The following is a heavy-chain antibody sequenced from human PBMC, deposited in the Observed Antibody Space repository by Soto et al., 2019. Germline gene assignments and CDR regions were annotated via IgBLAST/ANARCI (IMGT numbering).Heavy chain of an antibody. D-gene: IGHD5-18*01. V-gene: IGHV4-59*01. CDR2: IYYSGST. CDR1: GGSISSYY. Sequence: LSLTCTVSGGSISSYYWSWIRQSPGKGLEWIGYIYYSGSTNYNPSLKSRVTISVDTSKNQFSLKLSSVTAADTAVYYCASTAMVTSWFDPWGQGTLVTVSS. CDR3: ASTAMVTSWFDP. J-gene: IGHJ5*02.